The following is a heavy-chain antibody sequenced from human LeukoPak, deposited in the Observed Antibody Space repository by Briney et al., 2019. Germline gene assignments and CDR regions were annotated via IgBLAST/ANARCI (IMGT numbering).Heavy chain of an antibody. CDR3: ARDLRYYYDSSAKGSDY. CDR2: ISSSGSII. J-gene: IGHJ4*02. V-gene: IGHV3-11*01. CDR1: GFTFSDYY. D-gene: IGHD3-22*01. Sequence: GGSLRLSCAASGFTFSDYYMSWIRQAPGKGLEWVSYISSSGSIIYYADSVKGRFTISRDNAKNSLYLQMNSLRAEDTAVYYCARDLRYYYDSSAKGSDYWGQGTLVTVSS.